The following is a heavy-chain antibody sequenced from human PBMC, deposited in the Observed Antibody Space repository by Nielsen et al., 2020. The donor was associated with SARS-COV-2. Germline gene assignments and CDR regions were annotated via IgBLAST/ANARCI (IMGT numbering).Heavy chain of an antibody. D-gene: IGHD6-13*01. V-gene: IGHV3-23*01. CDR1: GFSFNTHA. CDR2: ISGRGHKS. CDR3: AKDRYSWVAAAAPGVYFDY. Sequence: GESLKISCAASGFSFNTHAMDWVRQAPGKGLEWVSGISGRGHKSFYADSVKGRFTISRDNSKNTVYLQMNSLRAEDTAVYYCAKDRYSWVAAAAPGVYFDYWGQGTLVTVSS. J-gene: IGHJ4*02.